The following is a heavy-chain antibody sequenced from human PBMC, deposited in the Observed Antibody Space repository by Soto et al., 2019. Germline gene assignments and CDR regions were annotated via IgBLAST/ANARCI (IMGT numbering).Heavy chain of an antibody. D-gene: IGHD5-18*01. Sequence: GTSVKVSCKASGYTFTSYAMHWVRQAPGQRLEWMGWINAGNGNTKYSQKFQGRVTITRDTSASTAYMELSSLRSEDTAVYYCARSLAVQLWFQTGHFDYWGQGTLVTVSS. V-gene: IGHV1-3*01. CDR2: INAGNGNT. CDR1: GYTFTSYA. CDR3: ARSLAVQLWFQTGHFDY. J-gene: IGHJ4*02.